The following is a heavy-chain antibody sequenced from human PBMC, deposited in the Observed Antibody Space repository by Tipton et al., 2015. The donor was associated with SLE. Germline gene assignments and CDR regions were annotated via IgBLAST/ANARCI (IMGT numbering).Heavy chain of an antibody. CDR3: ARLSMAAAGADY. D-gene: IGHD6-13*01. J-gene: IGHJ4*02. CDR1: GYSISSGYY. Sequence: LVKPSETLSLTCAVSGYSISSGYYWGWIRQPPEKGLEWIGSIYYSGNTYYNPSLKSRVSISADTSTNLFSLNLRSVTAADTGVFYCARLSMAAAGADYWGQGTLVTVSS. CDR2: IYYSGNT. V-gene: IGHV4-38-2*01.